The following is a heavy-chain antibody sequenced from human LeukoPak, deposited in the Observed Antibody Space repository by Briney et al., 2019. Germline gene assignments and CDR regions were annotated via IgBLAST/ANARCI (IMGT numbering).Heavy chain of an antibody. CDR1: GFTFSDYS. V-gene: IGHV3-21*01. D-gene: IGHD3-16*01. Sequence: GQSLRISCALSGFTFSDYSMNWVRQAPGKGLKWVSSISSRSVYTYYADSVRGRFTISRDNAKDSLYLQMDSLRADDTAVYYCARDRSGSYPYYFDYWGQGGLVTVSS. J-gene: IGHJ4*02. CDR3: ARDRSGSYPYYFDY. CDR2: ISSRSVYT.